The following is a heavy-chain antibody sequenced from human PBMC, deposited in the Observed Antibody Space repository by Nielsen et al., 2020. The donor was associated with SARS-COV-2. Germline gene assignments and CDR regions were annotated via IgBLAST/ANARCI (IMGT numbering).Heavy chain of an antibody. V-gene: IGHV4-34*01. CDR2: INHSGST. D-gene: IGHD3-22*01. CDR1: GGSFSGYY. Sequence: SQTPSLTCAVYGGSFSGYYWSWIRQPPGKGLEWIGEINHSGSTNYNPSLKSRVTISVDTSKNQFSLKLSSVTAADTAVYYCARRNGSGYYRQFDYWGQGTLVTVSS. J-gene: IGHJ4*02. CDR3: ARRNGSGYYRQFDY.